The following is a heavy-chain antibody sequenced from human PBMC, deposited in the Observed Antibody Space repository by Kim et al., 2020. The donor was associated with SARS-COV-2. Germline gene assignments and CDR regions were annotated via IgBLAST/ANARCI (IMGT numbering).Heavy chain of an antibody. V-gene: IGHV4-39*07. CDR1: GGSISSSSYY. CDR3: ARVSVFVGYWFDP. Sequence: SETLSLTCTVSGGSISSSSYYWGWIRQPPGKGLEWIGSIYYSGSTYYNPSLKSRVTISVDTSKNQFSLKLSSVTAADTAVYYCARVSVFVGYWFDPWGQGTLVTVSS. D-gene: IGHD2-8*01. CDR2: IYYSGST. J-gene: IGHJ5*02.